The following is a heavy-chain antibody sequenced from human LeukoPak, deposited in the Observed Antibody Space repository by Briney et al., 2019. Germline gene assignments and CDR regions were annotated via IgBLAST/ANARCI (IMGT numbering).Heavy chain of an antibody. V-gene: IGHV4-39*01. CDR2: IYYSGST. D-gene: IGHD2-15*01. CDR3: ASEDIVVVVAATAFDY. CDR1: GGSISGSSYY. Sequence: PSETLSLTCTVSGGSISGSSYYWGWIRQPPGKGLEWIGSIYYSGSTYYNPSLKSRVTISVDTSKNQFSLKLSSVTAADTAVYYCASEDIVVVVAATAFDYWGQGTLVTVSS. J-gene: IGHJ4*02.